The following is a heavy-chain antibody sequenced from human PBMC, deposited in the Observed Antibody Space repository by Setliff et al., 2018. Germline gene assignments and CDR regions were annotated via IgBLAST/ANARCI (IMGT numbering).Heavy chain of an antibody. CDR2: ISASGGIT. Sequence: GSLRLSCAASGFRFSNYAMSWVRQTPGKGLEWVSGISASGGITYYADSVKGRFTISRDNAKNSLYLQMNSLRAEDTAVYYCEGRAVADRGFDIWGQGTTVTVSS. CDR1: GFRFSNYA. V-gene: IGHV3-23*01. D-gene: IGHD6-19*01. CDR3: EGRAVADRGFDI. J-gene: IGHJ3*02.